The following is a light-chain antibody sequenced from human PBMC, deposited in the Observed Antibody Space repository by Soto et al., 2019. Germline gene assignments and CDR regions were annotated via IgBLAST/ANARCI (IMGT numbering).Light chain of an antibody. J-gene: IGKJ1*01. CDR1: QGIRND. CDR3: QHNNTSPWP. CDR2: APS. V-gene: IGKV1-17*01. Sequence: PSSLSASVGDRVTITCRASQGIRNDLDWFQQKPAKAPERPIYAPSSLQSGVPSRFRGSESGKEFTLKTSSLQAENFATFYFQHNNTSPWPSGQGTRVDTK.